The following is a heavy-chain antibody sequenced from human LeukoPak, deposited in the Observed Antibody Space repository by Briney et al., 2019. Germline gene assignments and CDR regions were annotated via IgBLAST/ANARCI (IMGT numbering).Heavy chain of an antibody. Sequence: SETLSLTCIVSGGSISSYYWSWIRQPPGKGLEWIGYIYHTGSNNYSPSLKSRVTISVDKSKNQFSLKLSSVTAADTAVYYCATMVRGATVNYDYWGQGTLVTVSS. V-gene: IGHV4-59*12. CDR3: ATMVRGATVNYDY. CDR1: GGSISSYY. J-gene: IGHJ4*02. CDR2: IYHTGSN. D-gene: IGHD3-10*01.